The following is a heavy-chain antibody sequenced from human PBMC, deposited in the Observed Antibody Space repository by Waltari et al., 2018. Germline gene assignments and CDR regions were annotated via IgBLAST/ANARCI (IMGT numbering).Heavy chain of an antibody. CDR3: AKGGLASTYYYSPMDV. J-gene: IGHJ6*02. D-gene: IGHD3-22*01. Sequence: QVHLAESGGGVVQPGWSLRLSCVTSVFTFSDYGLHWVRQTPGKGLEWVAMISYEGSNQYYADSVKGRFTISRDNFKHTLYLQISSLTTNDTGVYYCAKGGLASTYYYSPMDVWGHGTSVTVSS. CDR1: VFTFSDYG. CDR2: ISYEGSNQ. V-gene: IGHV3-30*18.